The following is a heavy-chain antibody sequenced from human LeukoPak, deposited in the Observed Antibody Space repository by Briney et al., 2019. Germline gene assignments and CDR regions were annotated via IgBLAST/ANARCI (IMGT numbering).Heavy chain of an antibody. J-gene: IGHJ4*02. CDR3: ARGERGYSGYENY. D-gene: IGHD5-12*01. Sequence: GASVTVSCKASGYTFTGYYMHWVRQAPGQGLEWMGWINPNSGGTNYAQKFQGRVTMTRDTSISTAYMELSRLRSDDTAVYYCARGERGYSGYENYWGQGTLVTVSS. CDR2: INPNSGGT. V-gene: IGHV1-2*02. CDR1: GYTFTGYY.